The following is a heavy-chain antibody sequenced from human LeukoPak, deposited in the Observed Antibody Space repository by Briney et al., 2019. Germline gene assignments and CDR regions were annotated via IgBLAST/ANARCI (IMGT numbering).Heavy chain of an antibody. CDR3: ARELTSYFYDSSGYAAFDI. Sequence: SETLSLTCTVSGGSISSYYWSWIRQPPGKGLEWIGYIYYSGSTNYNPSLKSRVTISVDTSKNQFSLKLSPVTAADTAVYYCARELTSYFYDSSGYAAFDIWGQGTMVTVSS. CDR1: GGSISSYY. V-gene: IGHV4-59*01. J-gene: IGHJ3*02. D-gene: IGHD3-22*01. CDR2: IYYSGST.